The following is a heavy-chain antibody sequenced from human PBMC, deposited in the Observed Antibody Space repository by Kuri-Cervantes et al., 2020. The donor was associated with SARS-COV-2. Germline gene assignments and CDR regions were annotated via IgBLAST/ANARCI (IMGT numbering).Heavy chain of an antibody. V-gene: IGHV4-30-4*01. CDR3: ARDPSVTFGMDV. J-gene: IGHJ6*02. D-gene: IGHD2-21*02. Sequence: LRLSCTVSGGSISSGDYYWSWIRQPPGKGLEWIGYIYYSGSTYYNPSLKSRVTISVDTSKNQFSLKLSSVTAADTAVYYCARDPSVTFGMDVWGQGTTVTVSS. CDR1: GGSISSGDYY. CDR2: IYYSGST.